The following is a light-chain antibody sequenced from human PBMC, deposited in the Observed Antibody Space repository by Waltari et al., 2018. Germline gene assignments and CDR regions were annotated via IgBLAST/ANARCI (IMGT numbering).Light chain of an antibody. CDR2: RNF. V-gene: IGLV1-47*01. Sequence: QSVLTQPPSASGTPGQRVTISCSGTNSNIGNNYVFWYQQLPRAAPKLLIYRNFQLPSWVPDRFSASKSGTSASLVISGLRAEDEAVYYCAAWDDNLSGLFGGGTKLTVL. CDR3: AAWDDNLSGL. J-gene: IGLJ2*01. CDR1: NSNIGNNY.